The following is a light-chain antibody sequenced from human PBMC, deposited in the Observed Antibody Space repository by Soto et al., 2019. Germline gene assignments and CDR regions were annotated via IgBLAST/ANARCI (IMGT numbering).Light chain of an antibody. CDR3: QQYNSYSLT. V-gene: IGKV1-5*03. CDR2: KAS. CDR1: QSISSW. Sequence: DIQMTQSPSTLSASVGDRVTIICRASQSISSWLAWYQQKPGKAPKLLIYKASGLESGVPSRFSGSGSGTEFTLTISSLRPDDSATYYCQQYNSYSLTFGQGTKVVIK. J-gene: IGKJ1*01.